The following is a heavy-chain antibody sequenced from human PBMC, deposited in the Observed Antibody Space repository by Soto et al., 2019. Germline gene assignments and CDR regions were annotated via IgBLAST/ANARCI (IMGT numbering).Heavy chain of an antibody. Sequence: QVQLQESGPGLVKPSQTLSLTCTVSGGSISSGGYYWSWIRQHPGKGLEWIGYIYYSGSTYYNPSLKSXXTXSXXTPKNQFTLKLSSVTAADTAVYYCARVDYLGVIDYWGQGTLVTVSS. V-gene: IGHV4-31*03. CDR1: GGSISSGGYY. CDR2: IYYSGST. D-gene: IGHD4-17*01. CDR3: ARVDYLGVIDY. J-gene: IGHJ4*02.